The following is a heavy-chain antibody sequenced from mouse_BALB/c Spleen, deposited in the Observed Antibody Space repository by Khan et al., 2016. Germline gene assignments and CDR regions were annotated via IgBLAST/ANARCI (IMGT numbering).Heavy chain of an antibody. CDR3: ARLYYYGSSDY. Sequence: EVKLVESGGGLVQPGGSLKLSCAASGFDFSRYWMSWVRQAPGKGLEWIGEINTDSSTINYTQSLKDKFIISRDNAKNKLYLQMSNVSSEDTSCYYCARLYYYGSSDYRGQGTTLTVSS. J-gene: IGHJ2*01. CDR2: INTDSSTI. CDR1: GFDFSRYW. V-gene: IGHV4-1*02. D-gene: IGHD1-1*01.